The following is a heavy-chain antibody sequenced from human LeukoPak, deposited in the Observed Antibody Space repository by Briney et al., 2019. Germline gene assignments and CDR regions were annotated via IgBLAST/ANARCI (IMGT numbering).Heavy chain of an antibody. CDR3: ASVYSNSSRPDV. Sequence: PGGSLRLSCAASGFTFSDYYMSWIRQAPGKGLEWVSYISSSGSTIYYADSVKGRFTISRDNAKNSLYLQMNSLRAEDTAVYYCASVYSNSSRPDVWGKGTTVTVSS. V-gene: IGHV3-11*04. CDR2: ISSSGSTI. D-gene: IGHD6-13*01. CDR1: GFTFSDYY. J-gene: IGHJ6*04.